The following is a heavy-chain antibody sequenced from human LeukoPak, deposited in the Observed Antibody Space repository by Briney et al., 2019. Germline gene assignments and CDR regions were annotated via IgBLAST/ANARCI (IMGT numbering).Heavy chain of an antibody. CDR1: GFTFTTFW. CDR2: ISNDGSST. CDR3: ARDLGQYYDTSDNWFDP. Sequence: PGGSLRLSCATSGFTFTTFWMHWVRQAPGKGLVWVSRISNDGSSTNYADSVKGRFTISRDNAKNTVYLQMNSLRAEDTAVYYCARDLGQYYDTSDNWFDPWGQGTLVTVSS. D-gene: IGHD3-22*01. J-gene: IGHJ5*02. V-gene: IGHV3-74*01.